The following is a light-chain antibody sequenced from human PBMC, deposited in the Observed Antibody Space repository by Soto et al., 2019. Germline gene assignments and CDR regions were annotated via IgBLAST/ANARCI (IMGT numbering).Light chain of an antibody. CDR1: SSDIGRYDY. CDR2: GVT. Sequence: QSVLTQPASVSGSPGQSITISCTGTSSDIGRYDYVSWHQQHPGKAPKLIIHGVTHRPSGVSIRFAGSKSANTASLTISGLQAVDDSYYFCHPYTTXSTYVFGSGTKVTV. J-gene: IGLJ1*01. V-gene: IGLV2-14*01. CDR3: HPYTTXSTYV.